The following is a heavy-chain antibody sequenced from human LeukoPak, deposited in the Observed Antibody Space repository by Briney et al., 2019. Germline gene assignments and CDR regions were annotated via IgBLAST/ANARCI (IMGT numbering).Heavy chain of an antibody. CDR2: INSDGSST. CDR3: ARGVGYYYGMDV. V-gene: IGHV3-74*01. D-gene: IGHD3-10*01. Sequence: HTGGSLRLSCAASGFTFSSYWMHWVRQAPGKGLVWVSRINSDGSSTSYADSVKGRFTISRDNAKNTLYLQMNSLRAEDTAVYYCARGVGYYYGMDVWGQGTTVTVSS. J-gene: IGHJ6*02. CDR1: GFTFSSYW.